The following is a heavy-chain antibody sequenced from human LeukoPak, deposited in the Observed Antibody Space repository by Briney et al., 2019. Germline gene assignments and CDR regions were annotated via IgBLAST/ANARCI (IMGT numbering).Heavy chain of an antibody. V-gene: IGHV3-23*01. CDR1: GXTFSSYA. CDR3: AKKVPANWGSYFDY. CDR2: ISGSGDST. Sequence: PGGSLRLSCAASGXTFSSYAMSWVRQAPGKGLEWVSAISGSGDSTYSTDSVKGRFTISRDNSKNTLYLQMNSLRAEDTAVYYCAKKVPANWGSYFDYWGQGTLVTVSS. D-gene: IGHD7-27*01. J-gene: IGHJ4*02.